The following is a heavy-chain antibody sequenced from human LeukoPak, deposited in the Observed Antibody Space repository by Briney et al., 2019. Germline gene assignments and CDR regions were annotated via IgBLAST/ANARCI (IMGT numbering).Heavy chain of an antibody. Sequence: GGSLRLSCAASGFTFSSYAIHWVRQAPGKGLEWVAVISFDGTDAFYADSVKGRFTISRDNAKNSLYLQMNSLRAEDTAVYYCARDILTGYYKVFDYWGQGTLVTVSS. V-gene: IGHV3-30*04. CDR2: ISFDGTDA. CDR1: GFTFSSYA. J-gene: IGHJ4*02. CDR3: ARDILTGYYKVFDY. D-gene: IGHD3-9*01.